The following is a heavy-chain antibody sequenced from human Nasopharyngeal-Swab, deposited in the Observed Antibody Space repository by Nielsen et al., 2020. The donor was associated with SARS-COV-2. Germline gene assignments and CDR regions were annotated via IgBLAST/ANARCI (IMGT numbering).Heavy chain of an antibody. J-gene: IGHJ4*02. V-gene: IGHV3-23*01. CDR1: GFTFSSYA. D-gene: IGHD1-7*01. Sequence: ETLSLTCAASGFTFSSYAMSWVRQAPGKGLEWVSAISGSGGSTYYADSVKGRFTISRDNSKNTLYLQMNSLRAEDTAVYYCAKFKLLWDWNYVPYFDYWGQGTLVTVSS. CDR2: ISGSGGST. CDR3: AKFKLLWDWNYVPYFDY.